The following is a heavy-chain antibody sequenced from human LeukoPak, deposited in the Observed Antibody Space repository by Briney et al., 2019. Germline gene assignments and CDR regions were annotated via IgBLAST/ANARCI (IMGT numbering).Heavy chain of an antibody. J-gene: IGHJ5*02. CDR2: INHSGST. CDR1: GGSFSGYY. V-gene: IGHV4-34*01. Sequence: SETPSLTCAVYGGSFSGYYWSWIRQPPGKGLEWIGEINHSGSTNYNPSLKSRVTISVDTSKNQFSLKLSSVTPEDTAVYYCAREDYGSGKVYWFDPWGQGTLVTVSS. CDR3: AREDYGSGKVYWFDP. D-gene: IGHD3-10*01.